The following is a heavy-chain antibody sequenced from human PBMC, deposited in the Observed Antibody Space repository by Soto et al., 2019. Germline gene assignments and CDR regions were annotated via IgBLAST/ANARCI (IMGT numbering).Heavy chain of an antibody. Sequence: QVQLQESGPGLMKPSGTLSHTCAVSGGSISTNWWSWVRQPPGKGLEWIGEIYHSVSTNYNPSLKNRVTMSVDKSQNHLSLNLNSVTAADTAVYYCARHIAVSGTRGFDFWGQGTLVTVSS. CDR3: ARHIAVSGTRGFDF. V-gene: IGHV4-4*02. CDR2: IYHSVST. D-gene: IGHD6-19*01. J-gene: IGHJ4*02. CDR1: GGSISTNW.